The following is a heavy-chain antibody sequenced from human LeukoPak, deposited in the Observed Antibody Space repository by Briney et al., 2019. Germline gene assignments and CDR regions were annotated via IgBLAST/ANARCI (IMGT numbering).Heavy chain of an antibody. CDR1: GFSISNYD. V-gene: IGHV3-23*01. D-gene: IGHD3-10*01. J-gene: IGHJ4*02. CDR2: ISGSGGRT. Sequence: AETLTLSCTASGFSISNYDKSWVRHPPAKGLEWESSISGSGGRTNYVDSVKGRFTISRDNSQNTLYLQMNSLSDEDKAFYHCAKEDFFNSGRYPGHWGEGTLVTVSS. CDR3: AKEDFFNSGRYPGH.